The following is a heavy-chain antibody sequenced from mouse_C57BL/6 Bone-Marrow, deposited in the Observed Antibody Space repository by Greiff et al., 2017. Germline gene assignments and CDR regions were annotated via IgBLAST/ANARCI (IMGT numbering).Heavy chain of an antibody. D-gene: IGHD2-1*01. CDR1: GYTFTSYW. CDR2: IAPNSGGT. V-gene: IGHV1-72*01. CDR3: ARWGNYLAWFAD. J-gene: IGHJ3*01. Sequence: QVQLQQPGAELVKPGASVKLSCKASGYTFTSYWMHWVKQRPGRGLEWIGRIAPNSGGTKYNEKFKSKATLTVDKPSSTAYMQLSSLTSEDSAVYYCARWGNYLAWFADWGQGTLVTVSA.